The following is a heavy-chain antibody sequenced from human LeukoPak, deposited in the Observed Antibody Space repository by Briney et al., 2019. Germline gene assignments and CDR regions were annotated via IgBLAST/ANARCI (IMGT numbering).Heavy chain of an antibody. CDR1: GYSFTSYW. Sequence: PGESLQISCKGSGYSFTSYWIGWVRQMPGKGLEWMGIIYPGDSDTRYSPSFQGQVTISADKSISTAYLQWSSLKASDTAMYYCARQRDYCSSTSCSLYMDVWGKGTTVTVSS. J-gene: IGHJ6*03. CDR3: ARQRDYCSSTSCSLYMDV. V-gene: IGHV5-51*01. D-gene: IGHD2-2*01. CDR2: IYPGDSDT.